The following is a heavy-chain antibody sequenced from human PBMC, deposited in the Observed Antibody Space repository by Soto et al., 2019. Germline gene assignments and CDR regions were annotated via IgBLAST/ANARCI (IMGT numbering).Heavy chain of an antibody. V-gene: IGHV3-74*01. CDR3: AIQDCTNDVCLEAAVTVGGALEY. D-gene: IGHD2-8*01. J-gene: IGHJ4*02. Sequence: EVQLVESGGGLVKPGKALRLSCAASGFTFSKYWMHWVRQAPGKGPVWVSYISGDGTTTDYADSVKGRFTISRDNAKNTLYLEMDSLRVEDTAVYYCAIQDCTNDVCLEAAVTVGGALEYWGQGAQGTVTS. CDR2: ISGDGTTT. CDR1: GFTFSKYW.